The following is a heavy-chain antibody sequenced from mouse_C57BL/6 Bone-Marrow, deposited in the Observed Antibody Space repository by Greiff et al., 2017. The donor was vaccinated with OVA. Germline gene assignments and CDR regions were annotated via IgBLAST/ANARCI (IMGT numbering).Heavy chain of an antibody. CDR2: IYPRSGNT. Sequence: VQLQESGAELARPGASVKLSCKASGYTFTSYGISWVKQRTGQGLEWIGEIYPRSGNTYYNEKFKGKATLTADKSSSTAYMGLRSLTSEDSAVYFCARGDYGAYWGQGTLVTVSA. D-gene: IGHD2-4*01. J-gene: IGHJ3*01. CDR3: ARGDYGAY. V-gene: IGHV1-81*01. CDR1: GYTFTSYG.